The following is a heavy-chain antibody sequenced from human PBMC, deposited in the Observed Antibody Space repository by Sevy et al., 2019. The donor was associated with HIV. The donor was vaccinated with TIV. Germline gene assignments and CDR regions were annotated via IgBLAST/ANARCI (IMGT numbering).Heavy chain of an antibody. D-gene: IGHD6-19*01. Sequence: SETLSLTCTVSGGSISTYYWSWIRQPAGKGLEWIGHIYISGSTNYNPSLKSRVTMSLDTSKNQFSLKLTSVTAADTAVYYWARTSPGYGGGWYDFDYWGQGTLVTVSS. CDR1: GGSISTYY. CDR2: IYISGST. J-gene: IGHJ4*02. V-gene: IGHV4-4*07. CDR3: ARTSPGYGGGWYDFDY.